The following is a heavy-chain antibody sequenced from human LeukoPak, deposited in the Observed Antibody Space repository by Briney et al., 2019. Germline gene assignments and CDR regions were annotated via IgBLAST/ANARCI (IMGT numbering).Heavy chain of an antibody. V-gene: IGHV1-2*02. Sequence: GASVKVSCKVSGYTLTELSMHWVRQAPGQGLEWMGWINPNSGGTNYAQKFQGRVTMTRDTSISTAYMEMSRLTSDDTAVYYCARGAVRVGGYFDYWGQGTLVTVSS. J-gene: IGHJ4*02. D-gene: IGHD3-10*01. CDR2: INPNSGGT. CDR3: ARGAVRVGGYFDY. CDR1: GYTLTELS.